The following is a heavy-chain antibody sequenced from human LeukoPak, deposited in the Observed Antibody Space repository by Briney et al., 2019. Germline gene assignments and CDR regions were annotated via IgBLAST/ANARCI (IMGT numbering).Heavy chain of an antibody. Sequence: GGSLRLSCAASAFPFSSYGMPWARQAPGKGLEWVAVIWHDGSHKYYADSVTGRFTISRDNSKNTLYLQMNSLRAEDTAVYYCASGVYSSGWYLDYWGQGTLVTVSS. CDR1: AFPFSSYG. CDR2: IWHDGSHK. CDR3: ASGVYSSGWYLDY. J-gene: IGHJ4*02. V-gene: IGHV3-33*01. D-gene: IGHD6-19*01.